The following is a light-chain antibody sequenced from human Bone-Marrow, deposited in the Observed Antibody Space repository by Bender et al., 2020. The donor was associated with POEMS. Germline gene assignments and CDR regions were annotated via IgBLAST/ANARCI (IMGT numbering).Light chain of an antibody. CDR2: DVT. J-gene: IGLJ1*01. CDR3: SSYAGGDLFV. CDR1: SSDIGGYNY. V-gene: IGLV2-14*01. Sequence: QSALTQPASVSGSPGQSITISCTGTSSDIGGYNYVSWYQQHPGTAPKLMIFDVTNRPSGVSNRFSGSKSGNTASLTVSGLQAEDEADYYCSSYAGGDLFVFGAPTKVTV.